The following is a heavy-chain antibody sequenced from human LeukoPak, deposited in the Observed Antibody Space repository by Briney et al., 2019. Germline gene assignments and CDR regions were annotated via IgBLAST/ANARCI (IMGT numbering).Heavy chain of an antibody. CDR2: ISYDGSNK. CDR3: AKGPGQQLVDY. Sequence: GRSLRLSCAASGFTFSSYGMHWVRQAPGKGLEWVAVISYDGSNKYYADSVKGRFTISRDNPKNTLYLQMNSLRAEDTAVYYCAKGPGQQLVDYWGQGTLVTVSS. CDR1: GFTFSSYG. J-gene: IGHJ4*02. D-gene: IGHD6-13*01. V-gene: IGHV3-30*18.